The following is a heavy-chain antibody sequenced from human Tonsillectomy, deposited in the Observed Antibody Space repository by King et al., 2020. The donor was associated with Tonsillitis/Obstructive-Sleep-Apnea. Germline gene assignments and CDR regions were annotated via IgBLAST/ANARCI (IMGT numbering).Heavy chain of an antibody. CDR3: AKVGRYCSGGSCYQGDNWYFDL. CDR1: GFTFSSYA. D-gene: IGHD2-15*01. V-gene: IGHV3-23*04. J-gene: IGHJ2*01. Sequence: VQLVESGGGLVQPGGSLRLSCAASGFTFSSYAMSWVRQAPGKGLEWVSAISGSGGSTYYADPVKGRFTISRDNSKNTTYLQMNSLRAEDTAVYYCAKVGRYCSGGSCYQGDNWYFDLWGRGTLVTVSS. CDR2: ISGSGGST.